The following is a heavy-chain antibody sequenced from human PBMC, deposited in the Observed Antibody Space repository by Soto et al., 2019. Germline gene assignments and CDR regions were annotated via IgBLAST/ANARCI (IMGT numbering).Heavy chain of an antibody. D-gene: IGHD5-18*01. CDR3: ARGDTXXXWFDP. CDR1: GFTFSDYY. Sequence: QVQLVESGGGLVKPGGSLRLSCAASGFTFSDYYMNWIRQAPGKGLEWVSYISSSGSTIYYADSVKGRFTISRDNAKXXXXXXXXXXXXXXXXXXXXARGDTXXXWFDPWGQGTLVTVSS. V-gene: IGHV3-11*01. CDR2: ISSSGSTI. J-gene: IGHJ5*02.